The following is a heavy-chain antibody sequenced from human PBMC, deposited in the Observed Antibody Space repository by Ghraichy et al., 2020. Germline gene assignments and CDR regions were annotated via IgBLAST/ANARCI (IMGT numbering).Heavy chain of an antibody. V-gene: IGHV3-30*02. CDR3: ATPGASGTTNWFDP. J-gene: IGHJ5*01. CDR2: IRYDGTK. Sequence: GGSLRLSCAASGFSFSTYGLHWVRQTPGKGLEWVAFIRYDGTKFYGDSVKGRVTISRDNSKNTLYLQMNSLRVEDTGLYFCATPGASGTTNWFDPWGQGTLVTVSS. CDR1: GFSFSTYG. D-gene: IGHD1-1*01.